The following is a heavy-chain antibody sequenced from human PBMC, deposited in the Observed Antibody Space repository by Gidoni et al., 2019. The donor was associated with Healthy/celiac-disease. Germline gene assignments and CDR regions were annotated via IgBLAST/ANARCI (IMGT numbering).Heavy chain of an antibody. CDR1: GGSNSSSSYY. Sequence: QLHLQGTRPGLLKPPRTLSLTCTVSGGSNSSSSYYWGWIRQPPGKGLEWIGSIYYSGSTYYNPSLKSRVTISVDTSKNQFSLKLSSVTAADTAVYYCARRRIAAAGFDYWGQGTLVTVSS. V-gene: IGHV4-39*01. J-gene: IGHJ4*02. D-gene: IGHD6-13*01. CDR3: ARRRIAAAGFDY. CDR2: IYYSGST.